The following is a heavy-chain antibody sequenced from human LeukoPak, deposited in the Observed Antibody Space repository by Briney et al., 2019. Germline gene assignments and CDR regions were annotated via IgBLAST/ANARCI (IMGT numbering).Heavy chain of an antibody. CDR1: GFTFSSYA. V-gene: IGHV3-30*01. CDR3: ARDRQHYDFWSGYSDY. J-gene: IGHJ4*02. Sequence: GRSLRLSCAASGFTFSSYAMHWVRQAPGKGLEWVAVISYDGSNKYYADSVKGRFTISRDNSKNTLYLQMNSLRAEDTVVYYCARDRQHYDFWSGYSDYWGQGTLVTVSS. D-gene: IGHD3-3*01. CDR2: ISYDGSNK.